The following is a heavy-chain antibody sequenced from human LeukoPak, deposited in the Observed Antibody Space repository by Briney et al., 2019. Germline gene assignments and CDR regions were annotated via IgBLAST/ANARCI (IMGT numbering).Heavy chain of an antibody. CDR3: ARVRGYSRYFDY. CDR2: IDYSGST. D-gene: IGHD5-24*01. V-gene: IGHV4-59*01. CDR1: GGSISSYY. Sequence: SETLSLTCTVSGGSISSYYWSWIRQPPGKGLEGFGYIDYSGSTNYNPSLKSRVTISVDTSKNQFSLKLSSVTAADTAVYYCARVRGYSRYFDYWGQGTLVTVSS. J-gene: IGHJ4*02.